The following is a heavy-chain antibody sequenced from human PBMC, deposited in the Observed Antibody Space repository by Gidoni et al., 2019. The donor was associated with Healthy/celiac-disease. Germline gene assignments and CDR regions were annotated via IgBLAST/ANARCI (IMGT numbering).Heavy chain of an antibody. D-gene: IGHD6-19*01. CDR3: AKDPGPGYCSPDY. CDR1: GFTFSSYG. CDR2: ISYDGSNK. Sequence: GFTFSSYGMHWVRQAPGKGLEWVAVISYDGSNKYYADSVKGRFTISRDNSKNTLYLQMNSLRAEDTAVYYCAKDPGPGYCSPDYWGQGTLVTVSS. V-gene: IGHV3-30*18. J-gene: IGHJ4*02.